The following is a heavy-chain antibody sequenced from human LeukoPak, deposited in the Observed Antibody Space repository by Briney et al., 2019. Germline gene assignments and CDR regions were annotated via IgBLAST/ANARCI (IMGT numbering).Heavy chain of an antibody. CDR2: ISYDGSNK. D-gene: IGHD1-26*01. CDR1: GFTFSSYG. Sequence: GGSLRLSCAASGFTFSSYGMHWVRQAPGKGLEWVAVISYDGSNKYYADSVKGRSTISRDNSKNTLYLQMNSLRAEDTAVYYCAKARLGLYYYYYGMDVWGQGTTVTVSS. CDR3: AKARLGLYYYYYGMDV. V-gene: IGHV3-30*18. J-gene: IGHJ6*02.